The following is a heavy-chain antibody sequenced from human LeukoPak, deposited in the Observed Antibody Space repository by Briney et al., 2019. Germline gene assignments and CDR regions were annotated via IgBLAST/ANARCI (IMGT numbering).Heavy chain of an antibody. Sequence: SRTLSLTCAISGDSVSSPSAEWRWLRQSPSRGLECLGRIYYRSKWFNEYGDSVKSRISINPDTSKNHFSLQLESVTHEDTAVYYCAGRYTAYGLDVWGQGTTVTVSS. CDR1: GDSVSSPSAE. D-gene: IGHD2-2*02. CDR3: AGRYTAYGLDV. J-gene: IGHJ6*02. V-gene: IGHV6-1*01. CDR2: IYYRSKWFN.